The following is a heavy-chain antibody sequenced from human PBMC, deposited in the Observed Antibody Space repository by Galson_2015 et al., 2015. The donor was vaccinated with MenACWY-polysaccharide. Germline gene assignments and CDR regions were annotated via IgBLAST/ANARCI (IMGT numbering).Heavy chain of an antibody. Sequence: SVKVSCKASGYKFTSYDINWVRQATGQGLEWMGWMNPNSGNTGYAQKFQGRVTMTSNSAMTTAYMELSSLRSEDTAVDYCARIIARKYTFADSWGQGTRVTVS. CDR3: ARIIARKYTFADS. CDR1: GYKFTSYD. V-gene: IGHV1-8*01. D-gene: IGHD2-21*01. J-gene: IGHJ4*02. CDR2: MNPNSGNT.